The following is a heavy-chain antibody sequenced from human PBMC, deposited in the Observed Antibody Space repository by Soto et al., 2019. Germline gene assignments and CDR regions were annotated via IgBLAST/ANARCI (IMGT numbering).Heavy chain of an antibody. Sequence: SETLSLTCAVYGGSFSGYYWSWIRQPPGKGLEWIGEINHSGSTNYNPSLKSRVTISVDTSKNQFSLKLSSVTAADTAVYYCERGGIVVVTARGWFDPWGQGTLVTVSS. J-gene: IGHJ5*02. CDR3: ERGGIVVVTARGWFDP. CDR2: INHSGST. CDR1: GGSFSGYY. V-gene: IGHV4-34*01. D-gene: IGHD2-2*01.